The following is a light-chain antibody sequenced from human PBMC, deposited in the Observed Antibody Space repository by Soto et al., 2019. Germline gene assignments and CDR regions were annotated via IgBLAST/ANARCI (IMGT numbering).Light chain of an antibody. CDR1: QSVSRNH. CDR2: GAS. Sequence: EIVLTQSPGTLSLSPGERATLSCRASQSVSRNHLAWYQQKPGQAPRLLIYGASSRATGIPDMFSGSGSGTDFTLTISRLEPEDFAVYDCQQYGSSPRITFGQGTRLEI. V-gene: IGKV3-20*01. J-gene: IGKJ5*01. CDR3: QQYGSSPRIT.